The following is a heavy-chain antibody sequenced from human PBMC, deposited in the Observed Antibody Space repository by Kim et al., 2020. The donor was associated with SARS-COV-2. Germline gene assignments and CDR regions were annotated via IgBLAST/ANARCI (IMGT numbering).Heavy chain of an antibody. V-gene: IGHV3-11*05. J-gene: IGHJ4*02. Sequence: YADSMKGQLTSSRDNAKNSLNLQMNGLRAEDTAGYYCARDGRYRSSWYADWGQGTLVTVSS. CDR3: ARDGRYRSSWYAD. D-gene: IGHD6-13*01.